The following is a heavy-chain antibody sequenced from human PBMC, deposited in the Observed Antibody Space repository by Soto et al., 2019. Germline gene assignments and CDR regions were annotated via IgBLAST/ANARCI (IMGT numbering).Heavy chain of an antibody. Sequence: GGSLRLSCAASGFTFSNAWMSWVRQAPGKGLEWVGRIKSKTDGGTTDYAAPVKGRFTISRDDSKNTLYLQMNSLKTEGTAVYYCTTDLGSSGWLYYYYYGMDVWGQGTTVTVSS. CDR3: TTDLGSSGWLYYYYYGMDV. J-gene: IGHJ6*02. D-gene: IGHD6-19*01. CDR1: GFTFSNAW. V-gene: IGHV3-15*01. CDR2: IKSKTDGGTT.